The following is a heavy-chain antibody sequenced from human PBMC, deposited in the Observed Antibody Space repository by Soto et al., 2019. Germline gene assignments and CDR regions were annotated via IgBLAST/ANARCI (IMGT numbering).Heavy chain of an antibody. CDR2: VSGSGGST. J-gene: IGHJ5*02. D-gene: IGHD3-3*01. Sequence: EVQLLESGGGSVQPGKSLRLSCAASGFTFSSYAMSWVRQAPGKGLEWVSVVSGSGGSTYYADPVKGGFTNSRDNSKNTLYLQMNNLRAEDTAVYYCAKGLPERRSAYYRYNWFDPWGQGTLVTVSS. CDR3: AKGLPERRSAYYRYNWFDP. V-gene: IGHV3-23*01. CDR1: GFTFSSYA.